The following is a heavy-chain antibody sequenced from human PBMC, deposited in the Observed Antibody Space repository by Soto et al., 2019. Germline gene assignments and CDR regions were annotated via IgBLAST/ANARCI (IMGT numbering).Heavy chain of an antibody. V-gene: IGHV3-23*01. J-gene: IGHJ4*02. CDR1: GFTFSSYA. CDR2: ISGSGGST. CDR3: ARRSSGWYFGY. Sequence: EVQLLESGGGLVQPGGSLRLSCAASGFTFSSYAMSWVRQAPGKGLEWVSAISGSGGSTYYADSVKGRFTISRDNSKNTLYLRRNSLGAEDTAVYDCARRSSGWYFGYWGQGPRVTGSS. D-gene: IGHD6-19*01.